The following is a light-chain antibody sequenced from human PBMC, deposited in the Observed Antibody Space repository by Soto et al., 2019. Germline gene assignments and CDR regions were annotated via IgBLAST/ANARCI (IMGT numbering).Light chain of an antibody. J-gene: IGKJ1*01. CDR1: QSVSSNY. V-gene: IGKV3-20*01. CDR2: GAS. CDR3: QQYGSLSWT. Sequence: DMGLSQSPANLSLYPGERATLSCRASQSVSSNYLAWYQQKPGQAPRLLIHGASTRATGVPDRFSGSGSGTDFTLTISRLEPEDFAVYHCQQYGSLSWTFGQGTKVDIK.